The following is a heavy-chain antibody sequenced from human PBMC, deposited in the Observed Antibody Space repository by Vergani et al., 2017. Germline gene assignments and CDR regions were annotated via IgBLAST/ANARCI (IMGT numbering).Heavy chain of an antibody. D-gene: IGHD1-26*01. CDR2: ISSSSSYI. V-gene: IGHV3-21*01. Sequence: EVQLVESGGGLVKPGGSLRLSCAASGFTFSSYSMNWVRQAPGKGLEWVSSISSSSSYIYYADSVKGRFTISRDNAKNSLYLQMNSLRAEDTAVYYCARGRGGSYRFDYWGQGTLVTVSS. CDR1: GFTFSSYS. J-gene: IGHJ4*02. CDR3: ARGRGGSYRFDY.